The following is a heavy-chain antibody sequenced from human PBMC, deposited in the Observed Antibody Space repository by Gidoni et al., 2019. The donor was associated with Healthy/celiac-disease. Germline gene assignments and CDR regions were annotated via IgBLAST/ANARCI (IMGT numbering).Heavy chain of an antibody. Sequence: VQLLESGGGLVQPGGSLRLSCAASGFTFRSYAMSWVRQAPGKGLECVSAISGSGGATYYADSVKGRFTISRDNSQNTLYLQMNSLRAEDTAVYYCANSRRGSGSSDYWGQGTLVTVSS. V-gene: IGHV3-23*01. CDR2: ISGSGGAT. D-gene: IGHD3-10*01. CDR3: ANSRRGSGSSDY. CDR1: GFTFRSYA. J-gene: IGHJ4*02.